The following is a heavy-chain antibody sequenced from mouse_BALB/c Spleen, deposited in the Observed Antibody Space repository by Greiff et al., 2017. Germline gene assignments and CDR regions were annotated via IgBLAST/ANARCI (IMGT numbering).Heavy chain of an antibody. CDR2: INPSTGYT. CDR3: ARSLTYGSRDFDY. V-gene: IGHV1-7*01. CDR1: GYTFTSYW. J-gene: IGHJ2*01. D-gene: IGHD1-1*01. Sequence: QVQLQQSGADLAKPGASVKMSCKASGYTFTSYWMHWVKQRPGQGLEWIGYINPSTGYTEYNQKFKDKATLTADKSSSTAYMQLSSLTSEDSAVYYCARSLTYGSRDFDYWGQGTTLTVSS.